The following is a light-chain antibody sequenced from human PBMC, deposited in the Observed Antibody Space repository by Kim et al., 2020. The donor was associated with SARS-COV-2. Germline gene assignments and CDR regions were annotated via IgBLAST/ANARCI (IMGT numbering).Light chain of an antibody. CDR2: GAS. Sequence: EIVLTQSPGTLSLSPGERATLSCRASQSVSSNYLAWYQQKPGQAPRVLIYGASTRVIGIPDRFSGSGSGTDFTLTISRLEPEDFAMYYCQQYDSSQTFGPGTKVDIK. V-gene: IGKV3-20*01. J-gene: IGKJ3*01. CDR1: QSVSSNY. CDR3: QQYDSSQT.